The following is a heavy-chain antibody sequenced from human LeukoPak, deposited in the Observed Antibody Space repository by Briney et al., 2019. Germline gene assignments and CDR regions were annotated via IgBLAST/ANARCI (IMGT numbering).Heavy chain of an antibody. J-gene: IGHJ4*02. V-gene: IGHV3-53*05. CDR1: GFTVISNY. CDR3: ASALSD. CDR2: IYSGGDT. Sequence: GGSLRLSCEASGFTVISNYMSWVRQAPGKGLEWISIIYSGGDTYYADSVKGRFTISRDNSKNTLYLQMNSLRAEDTAVYYCASALSDWGQGTLVTVSS. D-gene: IGHD3-10*01.